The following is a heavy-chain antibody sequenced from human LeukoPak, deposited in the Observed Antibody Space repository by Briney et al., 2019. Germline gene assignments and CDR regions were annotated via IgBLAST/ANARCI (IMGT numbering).Heavy chain of an antibody. CDR2: IRYDGSNK. Sequence: PGGSLRLSCVASGFTFNSYGMHWVRQAPGKGLEWVAFIRYDGSNKSYADSVKGRFTISRDNSKNTLYLQMNSLRPEDTAVYYCAKGWQQLDDWGQGTLVTVSS. J-gene: IGHJ4*02. D-gene: IGHD6-13*01. V-gene: IGHV3-30*02. CDR3: AKGWQQLDD. CDR1: GFTFNSYG.